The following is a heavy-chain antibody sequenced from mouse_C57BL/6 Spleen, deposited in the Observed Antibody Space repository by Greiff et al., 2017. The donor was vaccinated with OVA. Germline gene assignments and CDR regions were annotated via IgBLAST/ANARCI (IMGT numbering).Heavy chain of an antibody. CDR3: AREMGPPYYAMDY. Sequence: EVQLQQSGPGLVKPSQSLSLTCSVTGYSITSGYYWNWIRQFPGNKLEWMGYISYDGSNNYNPSLKNRISITRDTSKNQFFLKLNSVTTEDTATYYCAREMGPPYYAMDYWGQGTSVTVSS. CDR2: ISYDGSN. CDR1: GYSITSGYY. D-gene: IGHD4-1*01. V-gene: IGHV3-6*01. J-gene: IGHJ4*01.